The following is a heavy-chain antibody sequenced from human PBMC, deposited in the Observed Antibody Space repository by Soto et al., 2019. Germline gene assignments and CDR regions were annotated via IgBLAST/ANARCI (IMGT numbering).Heavy chain of an antibody. CDR2: IYHSGST. Sequence: SETLSLTCAVSSGSISSSNWWSWVRQPPGKGLEWIGEIYHSGSTNYNPSLKSRVTISVDKSKNQFSLKLSSVTAADTAVYYCARTVLRFLEWLYFDPWGQGTLVTVSS. CDR3: ARTVLRFLEWLYFDP. D-gene: IGHD3-3*01. CDR1: SGSISSSNW. J-gene: IGHJ4*02. V-gene: IGHV4-4*02.